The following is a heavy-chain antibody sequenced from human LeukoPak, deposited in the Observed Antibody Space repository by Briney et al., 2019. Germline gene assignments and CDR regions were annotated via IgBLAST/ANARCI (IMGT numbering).Heavy chain of an antibody. J-gene: IGHJ5*02. CDR2: IYSSGRT. Sequence: SETLSLTCTVSGGSISSYYWSWIRQPAGEGLEWIGRIYSSGRTHYSPSLKSRVAISVDTSKNRFSLRLSSVTAADTTVYYCARDLGGSYSSETWFDPWGQGTLVTVSS. CDR1: GGSISSYY. V-gene: IGHV4-4*07. CDR3: ARDLGGSYSSETWFDP. D-gene: IGHD1-26*01.